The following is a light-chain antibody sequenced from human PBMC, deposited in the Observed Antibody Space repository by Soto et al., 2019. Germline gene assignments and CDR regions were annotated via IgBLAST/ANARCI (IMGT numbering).Light chain of an antibody. CDR3: QPYNNWPLP. Sequence: EVVMRQSPATLPVSPGECPPLSCTSSQGLGDTLAWYQHKPGQTPRLLIYYTSTKAPGVPTRCSIGRSGADFTLTINSLHSEDFAVHYCQPYNNWPLPFGGGTKVDIK. CDR1: QGLGDT. CDR2: YTS. V-gene: IGKV3-15*01. J-gene: IGKJ4*01.